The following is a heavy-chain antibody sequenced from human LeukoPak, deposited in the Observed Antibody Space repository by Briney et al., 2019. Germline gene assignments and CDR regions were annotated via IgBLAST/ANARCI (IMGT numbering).Heavy chain of an antibody. CDR3: ASRAIAVANA. Sequence: GGSLRLSCAASGFTFSIYSMNWVRQAPGKGLEWVSYISSTGSTINYADSVEGRFTISRDNAKTSLYLQMNSLRAEDTAVYYCASRAIAVANARGQGTLVTVSS. D-gene: IGHD6-19*01. J-gene: IGHJ4*02. CDR1: GFTFSIYS. V-gene: IGHV3-48*01. CDR2: ISSTGSTI.